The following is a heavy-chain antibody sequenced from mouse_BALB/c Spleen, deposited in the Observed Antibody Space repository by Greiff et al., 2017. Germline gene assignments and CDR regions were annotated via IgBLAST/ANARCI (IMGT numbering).Heavy chain of an antibody. CDR1: GYTFTSYW. CDR3: ARSTIYYGYDEGFDY. CDR2: INPSNGRT. Sequence: QGQLQQPGAELVKPGASVKLSCKASGYTFTSYWMHWVKQRPGQGLEWIGEINPSNGRTNYNEKFKSKATLTVDKSSSTAYMQLSSLTSEDSAVYYCARSTIYYGYDEGFDYWGQGTTLTVSS. J-gene: IGHJ2*01. V-gene: IGHV1S81*02. D-gene: IGHD2-2*01.